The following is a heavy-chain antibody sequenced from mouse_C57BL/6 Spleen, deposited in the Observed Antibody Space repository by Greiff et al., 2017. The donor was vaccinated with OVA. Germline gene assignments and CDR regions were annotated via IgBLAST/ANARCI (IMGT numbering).Heavy chain of an antibody. CDR1: GYTFTDYY. CDR3: ARSITTVVAEYFDV. Sequence: QVQLKESGPELVKPGASVKISCKASGYTFTDYYINWVKQRPGQGLEWIGWIFPGSGSTYYNEKFKGKATLTVDKSSSTAYMLLSSLTSEDSAVYFCARSITTVVAEYFDVWGTGTTVTVAS. D-gene: IGHD1-1*01. J-gene: IGHJ1*03. V-gene: IGHV1-75*01. CDR2: IFPGSGST.